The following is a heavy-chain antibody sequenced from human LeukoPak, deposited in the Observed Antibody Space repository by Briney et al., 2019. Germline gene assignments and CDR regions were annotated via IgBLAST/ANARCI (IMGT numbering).Heavy chain of an antibody. CDR3: ARLEVSGWYQFDE. V-gene: IGHV3-23*01. D-gene: IGHD6-19*01. J-gene: IGHJ4*02. CDR2: ISASADGT. Sequence: GGSLRLSCAASGFTFSSYAMSWVRQAPGKGLEWVSVISASADGTHYADSVKGRFTISRDNSKNTLDLQMNSLRVEDTAVYYCARLEVSGWYQFDEWGQGTLVSVSS. CDR1: GFTFSSYA.